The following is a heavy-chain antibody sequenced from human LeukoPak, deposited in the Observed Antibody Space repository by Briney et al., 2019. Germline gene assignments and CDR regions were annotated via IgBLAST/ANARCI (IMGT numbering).Heavy chain of an antibody. CDR1: RGSASSGSYH. Sequence: PSETLSLTCTVSRGSASSGSYHWTSIRQPPRKGLHWFGYIYYNGSTNYNPSFNIRVSFSLETSKKQFSLKLSSETAADTAVYYCARVSILVPGALFSNAYLFDYWGQGTLVTVSS. V-gene: IGHV4-61*01. J-gene: IGHJ4*02. CDR3: ARVSILVPGALFSNAYLFDY. CDR2: IYYNGST. D-gene: IGHD3-10*01.